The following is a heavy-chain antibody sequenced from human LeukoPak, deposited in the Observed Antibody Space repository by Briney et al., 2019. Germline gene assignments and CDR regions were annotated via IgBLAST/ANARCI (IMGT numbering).Heavy chain of an antibody. CDR2: IYYSGST. CDR1: GGSISSSSYY. D-gene: IGHD6-13*01. J-gene: IGHJ5*02. V-gene: IGHV4-39*01. CDR3: ARESYSSSWYHRGNWFDP. Sequence: SETLSLTCTVSGGSISSSSYYWGWIRQPPGKGLEWIGSIYYSGSTYYNPSLKSRVTISVDTSKNQFSLKLSSVTAADTAVYYRARESYSSSWYHRGNWFDPWGQGTLVTVSS.